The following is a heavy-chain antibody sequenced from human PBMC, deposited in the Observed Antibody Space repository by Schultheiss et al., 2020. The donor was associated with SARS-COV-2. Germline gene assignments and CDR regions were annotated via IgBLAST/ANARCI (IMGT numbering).Heavy chain of an antibody. CDR2: IYASGST. V-gene: IGHV4-61*02. CDR3: ARGSSGYCSGGSCYWYFDL. CDR1: GGSISSGSYY. D-gene: IGHD2-15*01. J-gene: IGHJ2*01. Sequence: SETLSLTCAVSGGSISSGSYYWSWIRQPAGKGLEWIGRIYASGSTNYNPSLRSRVTISVDTSKNQFSLKLSSVTAADTAVYYCARGSSGYCSGGSCYWYFDLWGRGTLVTVSS.